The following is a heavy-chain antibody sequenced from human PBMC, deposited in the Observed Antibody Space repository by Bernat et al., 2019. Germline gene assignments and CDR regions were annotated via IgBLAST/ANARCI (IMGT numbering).Heavy chain of an antibody. Sequence: EVQLVESGGGLVQPWGSLRLSCAASGFTVSSNYMSWVRQAPGKGLEWVSVIYSGGSTYYAGSVKGRFTISRDNSKNTLYLQMNSLRAEDTAVYYCARDSRGIPDYDILTGLGWFDPWGQGTLVTVSS. CDR1: GFTVSSNY. V-gene: IGHV3-66*01. CDR3: ARDSRGIPDYDILTGLGWFDP. CDR2: IYSGGST. D-gene: IGHD3-9*01. J-gene: IGHJ5*02.